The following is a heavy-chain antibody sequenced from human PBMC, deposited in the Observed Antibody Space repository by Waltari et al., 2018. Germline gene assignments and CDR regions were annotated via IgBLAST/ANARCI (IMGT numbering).Heavy chain of an antibody. CDR2: IYHSGST. V-gene: IGHV4-38-2*01. D-gene: IGHD2-21*02. J-gene: IGHJ4*02. Sequence: VQLQESGPGLVTPSETLSLTCAVSGYSISRGYYWGWIRQPPGKGLEWIGSIYHSGSTYYNPSLKSRVTISVDTSKNQFSLKLSSVTAADTAVYYCARTAILGSYSDYWGQGTLVTVSS. CDR3: ARTAILGSYSDY. CDR1: GYSISRGYY.